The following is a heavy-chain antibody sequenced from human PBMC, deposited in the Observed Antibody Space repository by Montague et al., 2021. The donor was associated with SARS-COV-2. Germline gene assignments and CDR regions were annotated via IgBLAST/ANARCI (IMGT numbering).Heavy chain of an antibody. CDR2: VHDIESS. J-gene: IGHJ4*02. CDR3: ARVTLGGRDGRTRQYDGLDS. CDR1: GRSISRYF. V-gene: IGHV4-59*07. D-gene: IGHD3-16*01. Sequence: SDSLSLTHTLSGRSISRYFWNWIRQTPGKGLEWMGYVHDIESSIYNPSLQSRITILLDTPKNQFSLRLNAVAAADTAVYYCARVTLGGRDGRTRQYDGLDSWGQGILVTVSS.